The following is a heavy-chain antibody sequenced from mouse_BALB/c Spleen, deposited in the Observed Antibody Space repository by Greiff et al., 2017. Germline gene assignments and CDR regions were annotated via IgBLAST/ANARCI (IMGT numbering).Heavy chain of an antibody. CDR2: ISDGGSYT. Sequence: EVKLMESGGGLVKPGGSLKLSCAASGFTFSDYYMYWVRQTPEKRLEWVATISDGGSYTYYPDSVKGRYTISRDNAKNNLYLQMSSLKSEDTAMYYCARGGYGNYEGFDYWGQGTTLTVSS. CDR3: ARGGYGNYEGFDY. V-gene: IGHV5-4*02. CDR1: GFTFSDYY. J-gene: IGHJ2*01. D-gene: IGHD2-1*01.